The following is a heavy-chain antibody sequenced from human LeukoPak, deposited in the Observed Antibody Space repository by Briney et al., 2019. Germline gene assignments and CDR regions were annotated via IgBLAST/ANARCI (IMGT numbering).Heavy chain of an antibody. V-gene: IGHV4-34*01. J-gene: IGHJ4*02. CDR2: INHSGST. D-gene: IGHD1-26*01. CDR1: GGSFSGYY. Sequence: SETLSLTCAVYGGSFSGYYWSWIRQPPGKGLEWIGEINHSGSTNYNPSLKSRVTISVDTSKNQFSLKLSSATAADTAVYYCARVNGAEDYWGQGTLVTVSS. CDR3: ARVNGAEDY.